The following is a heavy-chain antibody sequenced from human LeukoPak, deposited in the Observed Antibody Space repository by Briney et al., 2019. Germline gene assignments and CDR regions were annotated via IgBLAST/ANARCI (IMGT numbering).Heavy chain of an antibody. Sequence: SETLSLTCSVSGGSISSSSYYWGWIRQPPGKGLEWIGTIHYTGSSYYNPSLRSRVTQSVDTSKNQFALKLSSVTAADTAVYYCARSDYSYDSSGYYYYFDHWGQGTLVAVSS. V-gene: IGHV4-39*01. CDR2: IHYTGSS. CDR3: ARSDYSYDSSGYYYYFDH. D-gene: IGHD3-22*01. J-gene: IGHJ4*02. CDR1: GGSISSSSYY.